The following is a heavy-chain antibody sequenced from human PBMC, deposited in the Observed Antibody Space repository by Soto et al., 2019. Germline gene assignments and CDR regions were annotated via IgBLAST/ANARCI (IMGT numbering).Heavy chain of an antibody. V-gene: IGHV3-30*18. D-gene: IGHD2-8*01. CDR3: AKDSVEGGDIVVMVYASNWFDP. J-gene: IGHJ5*02. CDR2: ISYDGSNK. CDR1: GFNFRRYG. Sequence: LRLSCAASGFNFRRYGMHWVRQAPGKGLEWVAVISYDGSNKYYADSVKGRFTISRDDSKNTLNLQMNSLRSEDTAMYYCAKDSVEGGDIVVMVYASNWFDPWGQGTLVTVSS.